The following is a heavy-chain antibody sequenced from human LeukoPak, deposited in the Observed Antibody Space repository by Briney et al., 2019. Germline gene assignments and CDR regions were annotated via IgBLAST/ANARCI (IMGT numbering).Heavy chain of an antibody. CDR3: ARRGYYDSSGYSDY. CDR2: IKQDGSEK. CDR1: VFTFSSYW. J-gene: IGHJ4*02. D-gene: IGHD3-22*01. Sequence: GGSLRLSCAASVFTFSSYWMSWVRQAPGKGLEWVANIKQDGSEKYYVDSVKGRFTISRDNAKNSLYLQMNSLRAEDTAVSYCARRGYYDSSGYSDYWGQGTLVTVSS. V-gene: IGHV3-7*01.